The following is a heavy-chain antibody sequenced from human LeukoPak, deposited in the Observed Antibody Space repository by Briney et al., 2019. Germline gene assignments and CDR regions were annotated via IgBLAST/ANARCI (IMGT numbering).Heavy chain of an antibody. J-gene: IGHJ3*02. V-gene: IGHV1-69*13. CDR3: ARDRVVGLGLDNAFDI. D-gene: IGHD2-15*01. Sequence: SVKVSCKASGGIFSRYAISWVRQAPGQGLEWMGGIIPIFGTANYAQKFQGRVTITADESTSTAYMELSSLRSEDTAVYFCARDRVVGLGLDNAFDIWGLGTVVTVSS. CDR1: GGIFSRYA. CDR2: IIPIFGTA.